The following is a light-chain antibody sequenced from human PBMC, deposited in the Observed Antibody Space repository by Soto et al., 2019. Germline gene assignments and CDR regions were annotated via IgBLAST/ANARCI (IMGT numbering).Light chain of an antibody. J-gene: IGLJ2*01. CDR1: SSNIGAGYD. V-gene: IGLV1-40*01. CDR2: GNS. CDR3: QSYDSSLSGVI. Sequence: QSVLTQPPSVAGARGQRVTISCTGSSSNIGAGYDVHWYQQLPGTAPKLLIYGNSNRPSGVPDRFSGSKSGTSASLAITGLRAEDDVDYYCQSYDSSLSGVIFGGGTKLTVL.